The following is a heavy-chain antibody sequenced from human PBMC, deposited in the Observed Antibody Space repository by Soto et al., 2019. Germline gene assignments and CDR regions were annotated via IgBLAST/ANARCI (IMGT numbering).Heavy chain of an antibody. D-gene: IGHD6-13*01. CDR1: GFTFDDYA. CDR2: ISWNSGSI. J-gene: IGHJ4*02. V-gene: IGHV3-9*01. CDR3: VKDKLYNNTWYLDD. Sequence: EVQLVESGGTLVEPGRSLRLSCAASGFTFDDYAMHWVRQAPGKGLEWVASISWNSGSIGYADSVKGRFTISRDNAKNSLSLQMNSLRPEDTALYYCVKDKLYNNTWYLDDWGQGTLVTVSS.